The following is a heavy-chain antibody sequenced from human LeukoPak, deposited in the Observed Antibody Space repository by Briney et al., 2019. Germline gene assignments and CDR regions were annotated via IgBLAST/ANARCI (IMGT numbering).Heavy chain of an antibody. V-gene: IGHV3-23*01. CDR1: GFTFSTYA. CDR2: ISGSGGSK. CDR3: AKDRINDYGDFTAFDI. J-gene: IGHJ3*02. D-gene: IGHD4-17*01. Sequence: PGGSLRLSCTASGFTFSTYAMSWVRQAPGKGLEWVSGISGSGGSKYYADSVTGRFAISRDNSNNMLYLQMNSLGAEDTAVYYCAKDRINDYGDFTAFDIWGQGTMVTVSS.